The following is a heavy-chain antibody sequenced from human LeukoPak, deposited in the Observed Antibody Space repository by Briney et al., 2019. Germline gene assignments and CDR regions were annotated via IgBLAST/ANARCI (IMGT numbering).Heavy chain of an antibody. CDR2: ISSTGSYI. CDR1: GITFSSYS. V-gene: IGHV3-21*01. D-gene: IGHD5-24*01. CDR3: ARDFRTQLDGYSPPYHFDY. J-gene: IGHJ4*02. Sequence: GGSLRLSCAAFGITFSSYSMSWVRQAPGKGLEWVSSISSTGSYIYYADSVKGRITISRDNAKNSLYLQTNSLRAEDTAMYYCARDFRTQLDGYSPPYHFDYWGQGVLVTVSS.